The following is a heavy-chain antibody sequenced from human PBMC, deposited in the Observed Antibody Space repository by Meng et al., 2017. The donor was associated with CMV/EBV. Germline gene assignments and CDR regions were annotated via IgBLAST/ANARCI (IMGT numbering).Heavy chain of an antibody. J-gene: IGHJ4*02. D-gene: IGHD5-18*01. CDR2: IYTSGST. CDR3: ARHGDTAMVVGIDY. V-gene: IGHV4-4*07. Sequence: VQLPESGPGLVKPSETLSLTCTVSGCSISSYYWSWIRQPAGKGLEWIGRIYTSGSTNYNPSLKSRVTMSVDTSKNQFSLKLSSVTAADTAVYYCARHGDTAMVVGIDYWGQGTLVTVSS. CDR1: GCSISSYY.